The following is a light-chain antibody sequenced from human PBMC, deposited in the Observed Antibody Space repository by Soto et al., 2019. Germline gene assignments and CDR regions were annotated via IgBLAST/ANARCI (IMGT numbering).Light chain of an antibody. Sequence: SVLTQTASVSGSPGQSITISCTGTSSDVGGYEFVSWYQQHPDNAPKLIIYDVSDRPSGESSRFSGSKSANTASLTISGLQAEDEADYYCSSYTGSGTYLFGTGTKVTVL. CDR3: SSYTGSGTYL. J-gene: IGLJ1*01. V-gene: IGLV2-14*01. CDR1: SSDVGGYEF. CDR2: DVS.